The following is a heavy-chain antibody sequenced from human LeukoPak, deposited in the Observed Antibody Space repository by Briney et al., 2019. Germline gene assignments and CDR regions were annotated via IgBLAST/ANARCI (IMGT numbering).Heavy chain of an antibody. V-gene: IGHV1-18*01. CDR1: GYTSTSYG. CDR3: ARDYYDSSGYPPSDY. D-gene: IGHD3-22*01. J-gene: IGHJ4*02. CDR2: ISAYNGNT. Sequence: AASVKVSCKASGYTSTSYGISWVRQAPGQGLEWMGWISAYNGNTNYAQKLQGRVTMTTDTSTSTAYMELRSLRSDDTAVYYCARDYYDSSGYPPSDYWGQGTLVTVSS.